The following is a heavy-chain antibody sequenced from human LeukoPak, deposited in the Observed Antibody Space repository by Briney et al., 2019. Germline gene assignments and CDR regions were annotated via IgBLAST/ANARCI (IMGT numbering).Heavy chain of an antibody. V-gene: IGHV4-59*11. CDR1: GGSMTTHH. J-gene: IGHJ4*02. CDR3: TTIKRGDIFGYFDF. CDR2: VFASGRT. D-gene: IGHD5-18*01. Sequence: SETLSLTCTVSGGSMTTHHWDWIRQTPGKGLEWIGYVFASGRTKVNPSLKSRVTLSADTSKNQLSLRLSSVTAADTAMYYCTTIKRGDIFGYFDFWGQGILVTVSS.